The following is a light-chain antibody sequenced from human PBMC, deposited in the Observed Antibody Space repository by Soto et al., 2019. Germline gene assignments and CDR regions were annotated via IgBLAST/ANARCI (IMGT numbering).Light chain of an antibody. CDR1: SSNIGSNT. V-gene: IGLV1-44*01. CDR3: AAWDDSLNVL. CDR2: KNN. J-gene: IGLJ2*01. Sequence: QSVLTQPPSASGTPGQRVTISCSGSSSNIGSNTVNWYQQLPGTAPRLLIYKNNQRPSGVPDRFSGSKSGTSASRAISGLQSEDEADYYCAAWDDSLNVLFGGGTKLTVL.